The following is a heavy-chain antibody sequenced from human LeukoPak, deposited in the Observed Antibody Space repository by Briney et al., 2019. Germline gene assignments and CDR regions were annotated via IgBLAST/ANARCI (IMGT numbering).Heavy chain of an antibody. CDR3: ARGGYCSSTSCYGAAGAFDI. V-gene: IGHV1-3*03. Sequence: ASVKVSCKASGYTFTSYAMHWVRQAPGQRLEWMGWINAGNGNTKYSQEFQGRVTITRDTSASTAYMELSSLRSEDMAVYYCARGGYCSSTSCYGAAGAFDIWGQGTMVTVSS. J-gene: IGHJ3*02. CDR2: INAGNGNT. CDR1: GYTFTSYA. D-gene: IGHD2-2*03.